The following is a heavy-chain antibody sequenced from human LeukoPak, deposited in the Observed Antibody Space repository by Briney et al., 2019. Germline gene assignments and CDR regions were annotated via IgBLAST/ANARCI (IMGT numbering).Heavy chain of an antibody. Sequence: SETLSLTCVVYGGSLNHYYWSWIRQPPGKGLEWIGEIDRLGRTNYSPSLKNRVTISIDTSKNQFSLKLTSVTAADSAVYYCARPVDCSSTFCSGPFDSWGQGGLVTVSS. CDR1: GGSLNHYY. V-gene: IGHV4-34*01. D-gene: IGHD2-2*01. CDR3: ARPVDCSSTFCSGPFDS. CDR2: IDRLGRT. J-gene: IGHJ4*02.